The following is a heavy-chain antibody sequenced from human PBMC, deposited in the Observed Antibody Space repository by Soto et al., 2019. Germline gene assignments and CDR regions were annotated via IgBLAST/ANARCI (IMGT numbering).Heavy chain of an antibody. CDR1: GYTFINHG. Sequence: QVQLVQSEAEVKKPGASVKVSCGASGYTFINHGISWVRQAPGQGLEWMGWVSGSNGNTKYAQKFQGRGTMTTETSTSTAHMELRNLRSDDTAVYFCARDFYPLAYYFDPWGQGTLVTVSS. CDR3: ARDFYPLAYYFDP. CDR2: VSGSNGNT. J-gene: IGHJ4*02. V-gene: IGHV1-18*04.